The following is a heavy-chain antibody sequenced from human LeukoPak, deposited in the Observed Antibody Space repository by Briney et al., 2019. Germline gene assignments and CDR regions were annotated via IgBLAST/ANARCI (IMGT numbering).Heavy chain of an antibody. Sequence: GGSLRLSCAASGFTFSSYSMSWVRQAPGKGLEWVSTIKSGGGGTYYADSVKGRFTISRDNAKNTLYLQMNSLRAEDTAVYYFAKEDGGNSVPITFYYHYYFMDVWGKGTTVTVSS. CDR3: AKEDGGNSVPITFYYHYYFMDV. V-gene: IGHV3-23*01. CDR1: GFTFSSYS. D-gene: IGHD4-23*01. CDR2: IKSGGGGT. J-gene: IGHJ6*03.